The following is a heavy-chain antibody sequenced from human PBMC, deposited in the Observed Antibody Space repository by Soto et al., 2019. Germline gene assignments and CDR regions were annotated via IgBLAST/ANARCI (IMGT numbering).Heavy chain of an antibody. CDR2: FDPEDGET. V-gene: IGHV1-24*01. CDR3: ATSTEEDSGSYYGDKSGRIFDY. Sequence: ASVKVSCKVSGYTLTELSMHWVRQAPGKGLELMGGFDPEDGETIYAQKFQGRVTMTEDTSTDTAYMELSSLRSEDTAVYYCATSTEEDSGSYYGDKSGRIFDYWGQGTLVTVSS. D-gene: IGHD1-26*01. J-gene: IGHJ4*02. CDR1: GYTLTELS.